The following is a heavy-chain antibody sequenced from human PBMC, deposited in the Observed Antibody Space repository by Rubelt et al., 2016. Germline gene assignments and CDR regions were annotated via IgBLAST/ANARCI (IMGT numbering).Heavy chain of an antibody. D-gene: IGHD6-19*01. CDR1: GGSISSSSYY. J-gene: IGHJ4*02. CDR2: IYYSGST. Sequence: QLQLQESGPGLVKPSETLSLTCTVSGGSISSSSYYWGWIRQPPGKGLEWIGYIYYSGSTNYNPSLKGRVTISVDTSKNQFSLKLSSVTAADTAVYYCARLWGSGWFVFDYWGQGTLVTVSS. CDR3: ARLWGSGWFVFDY. V-gene: IGHV4-61*05.